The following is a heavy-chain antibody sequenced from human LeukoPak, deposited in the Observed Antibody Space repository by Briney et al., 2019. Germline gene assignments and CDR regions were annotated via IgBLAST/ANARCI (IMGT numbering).Heavy chain of an antibody. CDR2: ISAYNGNT. CDR3: AXXXXXDILTGSYYFDY. V-gene: IGHV1-18*01. D-gene: IGHD3-9*01. Sequence: ASVKVSCKASGYTFTSYGISWVRQAPGQGLEWMGWISAYNGNTNYAQKLQGRVTMTTDTSTSTAYMELRSLRSDDTAVYYCAXXXXXDILTGSYYFDYWGQGTLVTVSS. J-gene: IGHJ4*02. CDR1: GYTFTSYG.